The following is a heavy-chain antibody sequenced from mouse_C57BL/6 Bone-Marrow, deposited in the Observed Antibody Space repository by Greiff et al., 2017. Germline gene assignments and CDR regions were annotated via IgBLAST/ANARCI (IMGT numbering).Heavy chain of an antibody. D-gene: IGHD3-2*02. J-gene: IGHJ4*01. CDR2: IWSGGST. Sequence: QVQLQQSGPGLVQPSQSLSITCTVSGFSLTSYGVHWVRQSPGKGLEWLGVIWSGGSTDYNAAFISRMGISKDNSKSQVFFKMNSLQADDTAVYSCALRGSGYEAMDYWGQGTSVTVSS. V-gene: IGHV2-2*01. CDR1: GFSLTSYG. CDR3: ALRGSGYEAMDY.